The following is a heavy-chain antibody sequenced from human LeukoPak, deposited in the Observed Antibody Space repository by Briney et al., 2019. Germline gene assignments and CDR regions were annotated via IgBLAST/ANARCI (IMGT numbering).Heavy chain of an antibody. V-gene: IGHV3-23*01. CDR2: ISGSGGST. D-gene: IGHD3-22*01. Sequence: PGGSLRLSCAASGFTFSTYGMHWVRQAPGMGLEWVSTISGSGGSTYYADSVKGRFTISRDNSKNTLYLQMNSLRAEDTAVYYCATRRYYYDSSGSDEYFQHWGQGTLVTVSS. CDR1: GFTFSTYG. CDR3: ATRRYYYDSSGSDEYFQH. J-gene: IGHJ1*01.